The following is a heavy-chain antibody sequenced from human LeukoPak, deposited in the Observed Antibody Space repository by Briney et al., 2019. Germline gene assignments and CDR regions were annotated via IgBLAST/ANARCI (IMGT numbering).Heavy chain of an antibody. J-gene: IGHJ6*02. Sequence: SETLSLTCTVSGGSISSYYWSWIRQPPGKGLEWIGYIYYGGSTNYNPSLKSRVTISVDTSKNQFSLKLSSVTAADTAVYYCARDKSIAGGMDVWGQGTRVIVS. CDR1: GGSISSYY. CDR3: ARDKSIAGGMDV. D-gene: IGHD2/OR15-2a*01. V-gene: IGHV4-59*01. CDR2: IYYGGST.